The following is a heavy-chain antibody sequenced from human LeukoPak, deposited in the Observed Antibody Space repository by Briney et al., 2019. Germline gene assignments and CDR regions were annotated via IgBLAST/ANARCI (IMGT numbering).Heavy chain of an antibody. CDR1: GFTVSSNY. CDR3: TTEYYYGSGSYSGGDY. Sequence: GGSLRLSCAASGFTVSSNYMSWVRQAPGKGLEWVGRIKSKTDGGTTDYAAPVKGRLTISRDDSKNTLYLQMNSLKTEDTAVYYCTTEYYYGSGSYSGGDYWGQGTLVTVSS. J-gene: IGHJ4*02. D-gene: IGHD3-10*01. CDR2: IKSKTDGGTT. V-gene: IGHV3-15*01.